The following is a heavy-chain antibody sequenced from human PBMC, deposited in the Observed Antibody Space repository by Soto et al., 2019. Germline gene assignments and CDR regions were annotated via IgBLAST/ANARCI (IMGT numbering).Heavy chain of an antibody. Sequence: SETLSLTCTVSGGSISSSRYYWAWIRQPPGKGLEWIGSIYYSGSTYYNPSLKSRVTISVDTSKIQFSLKLTSVTAADTAVYYCATGPNSSRSYDYWGQGALVTVSS. D-gene: IGHD6-13*01. V-gene: IGHV4-39*01. J-gene: IGHJ4*02. CDR3: ATGPNSSRSYDY. CDR2: IYYSGST. CDR1: GGSISSSRYY.